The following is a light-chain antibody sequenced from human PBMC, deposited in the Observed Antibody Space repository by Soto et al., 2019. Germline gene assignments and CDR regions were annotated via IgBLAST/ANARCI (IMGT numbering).Light chain of an antibody. Sequence: QSALTQPPSVSGAPGQRVTISCTGGASNIGANYDVHWYQQLPGTAPKLLIYGTSNRPSGVPDRFSGSKSGTSASLAITGLQAGDEAHYFCQSYDFTLGAFWVFGGGTKVTVL. V-gene: IGLV1-40*01. CDR2: GTS. CDR1: ASNIGANYD. CDR3: QSYDFTLGAFWV. J-gene: IGLJ3*02.